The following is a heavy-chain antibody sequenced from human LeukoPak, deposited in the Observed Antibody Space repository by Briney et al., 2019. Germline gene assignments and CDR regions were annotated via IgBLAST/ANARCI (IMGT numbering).Heavy chain of an antibody. J-gene: IGHJ5*02. CDR3: TSAPSP. CDR2: ISSSGHYI. Sequence: GGSLRLSCAASGFTFSSYTMNWVRQAPEKGLEWVSAISSSGHYIYYADSVKGRFTISRDNAKNSLYLQMDSLRADEDTAMYYCTSAPSPWGEGSLVTVSS. CDR1: GFTFSSYT. V-gene: IGHV3-21*01.